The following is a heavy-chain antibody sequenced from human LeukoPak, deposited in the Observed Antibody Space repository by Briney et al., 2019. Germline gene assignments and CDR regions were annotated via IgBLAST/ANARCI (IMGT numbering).Heavy chain of an antibody. CDR3: ARQLQQLVSVPYWFDP. CDR2: IDPSDSYT. D-gene: IGHD6-6*01. Sequence: GESLKISCKGSGYSFTSYWISWVRQMPGKGLEWMGRIDPSDSYTNYSPSFQGHVTISADKSISTAYLQWSSLKASDTAMYYCARQLQQLVSVPYWFDPWGQGTLVTVSS. V-gene: IGHV5-10-1*01. J-gene: IGHJ5*02. CDR1: GYSFTSYW.